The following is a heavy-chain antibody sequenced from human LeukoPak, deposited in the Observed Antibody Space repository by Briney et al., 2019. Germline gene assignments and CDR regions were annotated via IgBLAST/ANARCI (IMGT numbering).Heavy chain of an antibody. Sequence: GGSLRLSCAASGFTFDDYTMHWVRQAPGKGLEWVSLISWDGGSTYYADSVKGRFTISRDNSKNSLYLQMNSLRTEDTALYYCAKGAYQLLFYYYYYMDVWGKGTTFTVSS. J-gene: IGHJ6*03. CDR2: ISWDGGST. CDR3: AKGAYQLLFYYYYYMDV. D-gene: IGHD2-2*01. V-gene: IGHV3-43*01. CDR1: GFTFDDYT.